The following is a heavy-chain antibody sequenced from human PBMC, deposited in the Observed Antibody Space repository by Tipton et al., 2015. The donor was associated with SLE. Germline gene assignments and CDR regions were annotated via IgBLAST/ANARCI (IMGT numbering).Heavy chain of an antibody. V-gene: IGHV4-34*01. CDR3: ARVPRSGSYTKPD. CDR1: GGSFSGYY. J-gene: IGHJ4*02. Sequence: LRLSCAVYGGSFSGYYWSWIRQPPGKGLEWIGEINHSGSTNYNPSLKSRVTISVDTSKNQFSLKLSSVTAADTAVYYCARVPRSGSYTKPDWGQGTLVTVSS. D-gene: IGHD1-26*01. CDR2: INHSGST.